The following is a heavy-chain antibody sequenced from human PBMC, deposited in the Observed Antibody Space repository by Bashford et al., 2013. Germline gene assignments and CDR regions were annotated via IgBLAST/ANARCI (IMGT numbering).Heavy chain of an antibody. CDR3: ARAGLHPGVY. V-gene: IGHV1-18*01. Sequence: VASVKVSCKASGYTFSTYGISWVRQAPGQGLEWMGWVSGFNGNTDYAQNFQDRVIMTTDTSTSTAFMELTSLRSDDTAVYYCARAGLHPGVYWGQGTLVTVSS. J-gene: IGHJ4*02. CDR1: GYTFSTYG. CDR2: VSGFNGNT. D-gene: IGHD3-10*01.